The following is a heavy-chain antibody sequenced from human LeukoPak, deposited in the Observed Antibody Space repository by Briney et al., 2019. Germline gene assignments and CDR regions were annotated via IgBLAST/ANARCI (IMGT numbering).Heavy chain of an antibody. CDR1: GFTFSTYG. V-gene: IGHV3-30*18. D-gene: IGHD1-14*01. Sequence: GESLRLSCAASGFTFSTYGMHWVRQAPGKGLEWVAVISYDGSNKYYADSVKGRFTISRDNSKNTLYLQMNSLRAEDTAVYYCAKDRRPELDYWGQGTLVTVSS. CDR2: ISYDGSNK. J-gene: IGHJ4*02. CDR3: AKDRRPELDY.